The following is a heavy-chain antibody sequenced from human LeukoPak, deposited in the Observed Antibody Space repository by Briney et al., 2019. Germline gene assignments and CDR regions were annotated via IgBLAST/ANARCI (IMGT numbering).Heavy chain of an antibody. Sequence: SETLSLTCTVSGGSISSSTYYWGWIRQPPGKGLEWIGSVYYSGTTYYNPSLKSRVTVSADTSKNQFSLKLSSVTAADTAVYYCARDRACSNGVCPYFDYWGRGTVVTVSS. CDR3: ARDRACSNGVCPYFDY. J-gene: IGHJ4*02. D-gene: IGHD2-8*01. V-gene: IGHV4-39*01. CDR1: GGSISSSTYY. CDR2: VYYSGTT.